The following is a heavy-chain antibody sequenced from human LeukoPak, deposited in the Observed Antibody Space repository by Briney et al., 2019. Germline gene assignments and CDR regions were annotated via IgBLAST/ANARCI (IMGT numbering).Heavy chain of an antibody. V-gene: IGHV1-69*02. CDR2: IISILGIA. J-gene: IGHJ5*02. CDR3: AVGGQLLFNWFDP. Sequence: ASVKVSCKASGGTFSSYTISWVRQAPGQGLEWMGRIISILGIANYAQKFQGRVTITADKSTSTAYMELSSLRSEDTAVYYCAVGGQLLFNWFDPWGQGTLVTVSS. D-gene: IGHD2-2*01. CDR1: GGTFSSYT.